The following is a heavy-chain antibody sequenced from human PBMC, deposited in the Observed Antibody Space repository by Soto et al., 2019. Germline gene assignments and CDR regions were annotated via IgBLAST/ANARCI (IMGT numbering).Heavy chain of an antibody. J-gene: IGHJ4*02. CDR3: AIGGGDYNYFDY. V-gene: IGHV3-74*01. CDR2: IKSDGSST. D-gene: IGHD2-21*01. CDR1: GFIFSTYW. Sequence: EVQLVESGGGLVQPGGSLRLSCEASGFIFSTYWMFWVRQAPRKGLLWVSRIKSDGSSTSYADSVKGRFTISRDNAKNTRYLQMTSLRAEDTAVYYCAIGGGDYNYFDYWGQGSLVTVSS.